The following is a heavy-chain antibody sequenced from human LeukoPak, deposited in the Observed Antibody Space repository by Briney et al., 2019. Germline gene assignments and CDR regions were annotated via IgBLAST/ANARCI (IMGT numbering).Heavy chain of an antibody. D-gene: IGHD2-21*01. Sequence: SETLSLTCTVSGDPINSYYWSWIRQPPGKGLEWIGHIYYSGSTNHNPSLKSRVTISIDTSKNQFSLKLSSVTAADTAVYYCARTAYARFFDLWGRGTLVTVSS. J-gene: IGHJ2*01. V-gene: IGHV4-59*01. CDR1: GDPINSYY. CDR3: ARTAYARFFDL. CDR2: IYYSGST.